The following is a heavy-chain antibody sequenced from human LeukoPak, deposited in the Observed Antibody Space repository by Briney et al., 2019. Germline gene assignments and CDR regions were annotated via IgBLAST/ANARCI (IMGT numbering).Heavy chain of an antibody. D-gene: IGHD1-26*01. CDR1: GFTFSDKW. CDR2: IKKDGSQK. V-gene: IGHV3-7*03. CDR3: ARVGWELLNLHFDP. J-gene: IGHJ5*02. Sequence: PGGSLRLSCVGSGFTFSDKWMSWVRQAPEKGPEWVASIKKDGSQKYYVDSVKGRFTISRDNAQNSPYLQMSSLRVEDTAIYSCARVGWELLNLHFDPWGQGTLVTVSS.